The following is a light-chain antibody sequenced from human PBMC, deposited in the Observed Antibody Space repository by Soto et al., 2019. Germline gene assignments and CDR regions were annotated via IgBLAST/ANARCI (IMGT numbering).Light chain of an antibody. V-gene: IGLV3-21*04. J-gene: IGLJ1*01. CDR1: NIGSKS. CDR2: YDS. Sequence: SYELTQLPSVSVAPGKTARITCGGNNIGSKSVHWYQQKPGQAPVLVIYYDSDRPSGIPERFSGSNSGNTATLTISRVEAGDEADYYCQVWDSSSDHYGFGTGTKLTVL. CDR3: QVWDSSSDHYG.